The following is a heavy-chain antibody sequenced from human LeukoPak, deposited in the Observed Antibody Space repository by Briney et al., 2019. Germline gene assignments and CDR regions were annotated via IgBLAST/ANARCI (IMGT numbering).Heavy chain of an antibody. CDR2: ISGSGGST. Sequence: GRSLRLSCAASGFTFDDYAMHWVRQAPGKGLEWVSAISGSGGSTYYADSVKGRFTISRDNSKNTLYLQMNSLRAEDTAVYYCAKVLSSGWTNYFDYWGQGTLVTVSS. CDR1: GFTFDDYA. CDR3: AKVLSSGWTNYFDY. V-gene: IGHV3-23*01. D-gene: IGHD6-19*01. J-gene: IGHJ4*02.